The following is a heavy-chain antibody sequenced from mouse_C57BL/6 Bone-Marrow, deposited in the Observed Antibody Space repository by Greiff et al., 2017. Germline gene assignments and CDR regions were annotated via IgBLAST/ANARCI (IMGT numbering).Heavy chain of an antibody. D-gene: IGHD2-10*01. J-gene: IGHJ4*01. Sequence: VQLQQPGAELVKPGASVKLSCKASGYTFTSYWMHWVKQRPGQGLEWIGMIHPNSGSTNYNEKFKSKATLTVDKSSSTAYMQLSSLTSEDSAVYYCARSGAGLLFSMDYWGQGTSVTVSS. CDR2: IHPNSGST. V-gene: IGHV1-64*01. CDR3: ARSGAGLLFSMDY. CDR1: GYTFTSYW.